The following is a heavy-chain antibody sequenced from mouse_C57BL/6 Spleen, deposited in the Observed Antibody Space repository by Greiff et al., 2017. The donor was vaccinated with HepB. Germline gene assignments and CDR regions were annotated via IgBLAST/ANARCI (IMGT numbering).Heavy chain of an antibody. D-gene: IGHD1-1*01. J-gene: IGHJ4*01. V-gene: IGHV5-17*01. CDR3: SRLHYYGSSYYYAMDY. CDR2: ISSGSKTI. CDR1: GFTFSDYG. Sequence: EVQGVESGGGLVKPGGSLKLSCAASGFTFSDYGMHWVRQAPEKGLEWVAYISSGSKTIYDADTVKGRVTISRDNAKNTLFLQMTSLRSEDTAMYYCSRLHYYGSSYYYAMDYWGQGTSVTVSS.